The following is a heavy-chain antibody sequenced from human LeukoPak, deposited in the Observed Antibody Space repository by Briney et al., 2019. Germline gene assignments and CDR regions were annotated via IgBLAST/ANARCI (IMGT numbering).Heavy chain of an antibody. CDR3: ARALAYCGGDCYSDYFDY. CDR1: GGSISSYY. V-gene: IGHV4-59*01. J-gene: IGHJ4*02. D-gene: IGHD2-21*02. CDR2: IYYSGSA. Sequence: SETLSLTCTVSGGSISSYYWSWIRQPPGKGLEWVGYIYYSGSANYNPSLKSRVTISVDPSKNQFSLKLSSVTAADTAVYYCARALAYCGGDCYSDYFDYWGQGTLVTVSS.